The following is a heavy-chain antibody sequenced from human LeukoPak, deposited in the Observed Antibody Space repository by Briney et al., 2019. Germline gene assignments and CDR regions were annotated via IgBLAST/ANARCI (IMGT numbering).Heavy chain of an antibody. D-gene: IGHD2-2*01. J-gene: IGHJ4*02. CDR3: ARERIVVVPAAILPDYYFDY. V-gene: IGHV4-30-2*01. Sequence: SETLSLTCTVSGGSISSGGYYWSWIRQPPGKGLEWIGYIYHSGSTYYNPSLKSRVTISVDRSKNQFSLKLSSVTAADTAVYYCARERIVVVPAAILPDYYFDYWGQGTLVTVSS. CDR2: IYHSGST. CDR1: GGSISSGGYY.